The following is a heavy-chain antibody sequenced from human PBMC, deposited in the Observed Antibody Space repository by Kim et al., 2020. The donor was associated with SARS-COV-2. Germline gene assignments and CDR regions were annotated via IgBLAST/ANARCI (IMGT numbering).Heavy chain of an antibody. CDR2: ISAYNGNT. CDR3: ARDLVENAGTWIQLWLEGDAFEI. J-gene: IGHJ3*02. CDR1: GYTFTSYG. D-gene: IGHD5-18*01. V-gene: IGHV1-18*01. Sequence: ASVKVSCKASGYTFTSYGISWVRQAPGQGLEWMGWISAYNGNTNYAQKLQGRVTMTTDTSTSTAYMELRSLRSDDTAVYYCARDLVENAGTWIQLWLEGDAFEIWGQGTMVTVSS.